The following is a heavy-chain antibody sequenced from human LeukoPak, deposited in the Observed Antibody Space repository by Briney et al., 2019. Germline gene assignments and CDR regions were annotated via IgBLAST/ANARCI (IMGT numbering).Heavy chain of an antibody. J-gene: IGHJ4*02. D-gene: IGHD1-1*01. CDR2: ISAYNGNT. CDR3: ARSPGTTGTTGGGDY. Sequence: ASVKVSCKASGYTFTSYGISWVRQAPGQGLEWMGWISAYNGNTNYAQKLQGRVTMTTDISTSTAYMELRSLRSDDTAVYYCARSPGTTGTTGGGDYWGREPWSPSPQ. CDR1: GYTFTSYG. V-gene: IGHV1-18*01.